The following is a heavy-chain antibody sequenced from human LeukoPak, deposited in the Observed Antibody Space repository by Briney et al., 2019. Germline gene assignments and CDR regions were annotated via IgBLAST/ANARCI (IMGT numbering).Heavy chain of an antibody. V-gene: IGHV4-34*01. CDR3: ARGRGVSGY. Sequence: PSETLSLTCAVYGGSFSGYYWSRIRQPLGKGLEWIGEINHSENTDYNPSLKSRVTISVDTSEYQLSLKLSSVTAADTAVYYCARGRGVSGYWGQGTLVTVSS. J-gene: IGHJ4*02. CDR2: INHSENT. CDR1: GGSFSGYY. D-gene: IGHD3-10*01.